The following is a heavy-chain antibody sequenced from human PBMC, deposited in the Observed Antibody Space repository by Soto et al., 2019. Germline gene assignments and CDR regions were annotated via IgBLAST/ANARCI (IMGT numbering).Heavy chain of an antibody. Sequence: GSLRLSCAASGFTFSSYGMHWVRQAPGKGLEWVAVLSYDGSNKYYGDSVKGRFTISRDNSKNTLYLQMNSLRAEDTAVYYCAKGSNSFYYYGMDVWGQGTTVTVSS. CDR3: AKGSNSFYYYGMDV. J-gene: IGHJ6*02. D-gene: IGHD4-4*01. V-gene: IGHV3-30*18. CDR2: LSYDGSNK. CDR1: GFTFSSYG.